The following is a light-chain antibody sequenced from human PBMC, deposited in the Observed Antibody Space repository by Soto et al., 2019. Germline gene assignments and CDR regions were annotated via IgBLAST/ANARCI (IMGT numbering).Light chain of an antibody. J-gene: IGLJ1*01. CDR2: EVS. CDR1: SSDVGGYNY. V-gene: IGLV2-8*01. CDR3: SSYAGSNNLGV. Sequence: QSVLTQPPSASGSPGQSVTISCTGTSSDVGGYNYVSWYQQHPGKAPKLMIYEVSKRPSGVPDRFSGSKSGNTASLTVSGLQAEDEADYYCSSYAGSNNLGVLGTGTRSPS.